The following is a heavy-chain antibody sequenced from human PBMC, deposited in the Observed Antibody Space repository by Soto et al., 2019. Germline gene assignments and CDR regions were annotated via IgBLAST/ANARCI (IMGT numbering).Heavy chain of an antibody. J-gene: IGHJ5*02. V-gene: IGHV4-59*01. CDR2: IYYSGST. CDR3: GRSIAARTNWFDP. CDR1: GGSISSYY. D-gene: IGHD6-6*01. Sequence: SETLSLTCTVSGGSISSYYWSWIRQPPGKGLEWIGYIYYSGSTNYNPSLKSRVTISVDTSKNQFSLKLSSVTAADTAVYYCGRSIAARTNWFDPWGQGTLVTVSS.